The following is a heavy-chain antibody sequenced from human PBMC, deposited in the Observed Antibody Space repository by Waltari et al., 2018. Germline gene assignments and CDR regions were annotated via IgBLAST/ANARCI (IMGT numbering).Heavy chain of an antibody. CDR2: IPCNSGTI. D-gene: IGHD6-19*01. CDR1: VFTFGDYA. J-gene: IGHJ6*02. Sequence: EVQLVESGGGLVQPGESLTLSCAASVFTFGDYAMHWVRRVPGGGWNVVSVIPCNSGTIGQADSVQCRFTISRDNASNSLFPQMTNLRVYDTAVYYCARPPSLLGGRFDHYYGGRLGPRDHGHRLL. CDR3: ARPPSLLGGRFDHYYGGR. V-gene: IGHV3-9*01.